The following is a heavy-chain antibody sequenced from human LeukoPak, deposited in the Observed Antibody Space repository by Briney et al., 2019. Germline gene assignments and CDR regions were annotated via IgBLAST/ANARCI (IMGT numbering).Heavy chain of an antibody. V-gene: IGHV3-30*02. D-gene: IGHD3-22*01. Sequence: GESLSLSCAASGFTFSTSGMHWVRQAPGKGLEGVTFIGFHGSEVRYADSVKGRFTISSDNSNSTLYLQMSGLRGEDTAVYYCAKRGKDSPGYYNYFDYWGQGTLVTVSS. CDR2: IGFHGSEV. CDR3: AKRGKDSPGYYNYFDY. J-gene: IGHJ4*02. CDR1: GFTFSTSG.